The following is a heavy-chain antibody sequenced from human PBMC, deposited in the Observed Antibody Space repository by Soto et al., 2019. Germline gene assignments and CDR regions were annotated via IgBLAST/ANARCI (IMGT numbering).Heavy chain of an antibody. CDR1: GFTFTDHW. CDR2: IKPDGSEK. CDR3: VRIRGGGAYEL. Sequence: EVQLVESGGGLVQPGGSLRLSYVASGFTFTDHWMTWVRQAPGRRPEWVANIKPDGSEKYYMDSVRGRFAISRDNAKNSLSLLMNSLGPEDTAMFYCVRIRGGGAYELWGQGTMVTVS. J-gene: IGHJ3*01. V-gene: IGHV3-7*05. D-gene: IGHD3-3*01.